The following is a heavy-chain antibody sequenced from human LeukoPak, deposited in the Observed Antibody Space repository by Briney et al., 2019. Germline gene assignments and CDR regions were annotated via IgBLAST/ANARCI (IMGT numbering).Heavy chain of an antibody. Sequence: GGSLRLSCAASGFTFSSYAMHWVRQAPGKGLEWVAVISYDGSNKYYADSVKGRFTISRDNSKNTLYLQMNSLRAEDTAVYYCAKIKPYYYGMDVWGQGTTVTVSS. CDR1: GFTFSSYA. V-gene: IGHV3-30*14. CDR3: AKIKPYYYGMDV. CDR2: ISYDGSNK. J-gene: IGHJ6*02.